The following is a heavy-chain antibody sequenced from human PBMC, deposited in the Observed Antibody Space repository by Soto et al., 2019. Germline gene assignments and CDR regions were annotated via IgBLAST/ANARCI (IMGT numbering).Heavy chain of an antibody. J-gene: IGHJ6*02. V-gene: IGHV3-43*01. CDR1: GFSVDDYT. Sequence: PGGSLGLSCAASGFSVDDYTMHWVRQAPGKGLEWVSLISWDGGSTYYADSVKGRFTISRDNSKNSLYLQMNSLRTEDTALYYCAKDRGWAVTGYYYYGMDVWGQGTTVTVSS. D-gene: IGHD2-21*02. CDR2: ISWDGGST. CDR3: AKDRGWAVTGYYYYGMDV.